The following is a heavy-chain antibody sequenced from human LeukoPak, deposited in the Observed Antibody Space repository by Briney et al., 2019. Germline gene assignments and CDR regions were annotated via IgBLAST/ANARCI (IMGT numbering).Heavy chain of an antibody. Sequence: WIXWLRRMPGKGREWMXIIYPSESDTRYSPSFKGQVTISADKSIKNTYLKWRSIQASDTAMYYCATPLQGIVGATGFDYWGQGTLVTVSS. CDR3: ATPLQGIVGATGFDY. CDR1: W. J-gene: IGHJ4*02. D-gene: IGHD1-26*01. CDR2: IYPSESDT. V-gene: IGHV5-51*01.